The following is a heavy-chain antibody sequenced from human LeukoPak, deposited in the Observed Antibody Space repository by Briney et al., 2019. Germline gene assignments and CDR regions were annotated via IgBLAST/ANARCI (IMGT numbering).Heavy chain of an antibody. V-gene: IGHV4-39*07. CDR3: TREVEGYSYASGRFLHFDP. D-gene: IGHD3-10*01. CDR1: GSPISSSSYY. Sequence: PSETLSLTCTVSGSPISSSSYYCGRIRQPPGKGLEWIGYIYCSGSTYYNPSLKRRVTISVDTSKNQFSLRLSSVTAADTAVYYCTREVEGYSYASGRFLHFDPWGQGALVTVSS. CDR2: IYCSGST. J-gene: IGHJ5*02.